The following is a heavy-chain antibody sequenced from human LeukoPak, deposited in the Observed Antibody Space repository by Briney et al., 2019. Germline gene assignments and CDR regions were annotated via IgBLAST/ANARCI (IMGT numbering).Heavy chain of an antibody. Sequence: ETESLTCTVSGGSISSYFWSWIRQPPGKGLEWIAYMFHSGSTNYNPSLKSRVTIPVDTSKNQFSLDLSSVTAADTAVYYCARYISSWFDYWGQGSLVTVSS. CDR2: MFHSGST. V-gene: IGHV4-59*01. J-gene: IGHJ5*01. CDR1: GGSISSYF. D-gene: IGHD6-13*01. CDR3: ARYISSWFDY.